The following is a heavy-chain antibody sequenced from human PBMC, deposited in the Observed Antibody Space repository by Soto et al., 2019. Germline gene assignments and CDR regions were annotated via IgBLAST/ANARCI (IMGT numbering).Heavy chain of an antibody. Sequence: GASVKVSCKASGYTFTSYAMHWVRQAPGQRLEWMGWINAGNGNTKYSQKFQGRVTITRDTSASTAYMELSSLRSGDTAVYYCAREARGWPKTRYNWFDPWGQGTLATVSS. J-gene: IGHJ5*02. V-gene: IGHV1-3*01. CDR1: GYTFTSYA. D-gene: IGHD4-17*01. CDR2: INAGNGNT. CDR3: AREARGWPKTRYNWFDP.